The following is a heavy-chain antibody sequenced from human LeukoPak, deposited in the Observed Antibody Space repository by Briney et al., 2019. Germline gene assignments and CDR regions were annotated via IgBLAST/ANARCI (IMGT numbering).Heavy chain of an antibody. D-gene: IGHD6-13*01. V-gene: IGHV1-2*02. CDR3: ARAAAGDYYYYYMDV. CDR1: GYTFTGYY. J-gene: IGHJ6*03. CDR2: INPNGGGT. Sequence: SVKVSCKASGYTFTGYYMHWVRQAPGQGLEWMGWINPNGGGTNYAQKFQGRVTMTRDTSISTAYMELSRLRSDDTAVYYCARAAAGDYYYYYMDVWGKGTTVTVSS.